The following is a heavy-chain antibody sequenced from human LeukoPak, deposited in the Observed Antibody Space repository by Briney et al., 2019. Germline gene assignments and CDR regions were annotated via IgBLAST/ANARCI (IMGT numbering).Heavy chain of an antibody. J-gene: IGHJ4*02. Sequence: SETLSLTCTVSVSSINCYYWSWIRQPAGKGLEWIGRIYTSGSTNYNPSLKSRVTMSVDTSKNQFSLKLSSVTARDTDVYYCASDLYYYDSSGYPVIDYWGQGTLVTVSS. CDR3: ASDLYYYDSSGYPVIDY. V-gene: IGHV4-4*07. CDR1: VSSINCYY. CDR2: IYTSGST. D-gene: IGHD3-22*01.